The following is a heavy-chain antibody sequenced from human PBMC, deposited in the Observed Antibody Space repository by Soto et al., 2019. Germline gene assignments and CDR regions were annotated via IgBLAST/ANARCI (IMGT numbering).Heavy chain of an antibody. D-gene: IGHD6-13*01. Sequence: GASVKVSCKASGYTFTGYYMHWVRQAPGQGLEWMGWINPNSGGTNYAQKFRGRVTMTRDTSISTAYMELSRLRSDDTAVYYCARDEGIAAAGTEYYFDYWGQGTLVTVSS. J-gene: IGHJ4*02. CDR2: INPNSGGT. CDR1: GYTFTGYY. V-gene: IGHV1-2*02. CDR3: ARDEGIAAAGTEYYFDY.